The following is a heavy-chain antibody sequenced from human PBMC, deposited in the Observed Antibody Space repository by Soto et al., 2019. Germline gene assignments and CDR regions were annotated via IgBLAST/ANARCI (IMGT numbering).Heavy chain of an antibody. Sequence: QVQLVQSGAEVKKPGASVKVSCKASGYTFTSYDINWVRQATGQGLEWMGWMNPNSGNTVYAQKFQGRVTMTRNTSISTAYMELSSLRSEDTAVYYCARRDRYCSGGSCYYYYYYMDVWGKGTTVTVSS. CDR1: GYTFTSYD. CDR3: ARRDRYCSGGSCYYYYYYMDV. V-gene: IGHV1-8*01. CDR2: MNPNSGNT. D-gene: IGHD2-15*01. J-gene: IGHJ6*03.